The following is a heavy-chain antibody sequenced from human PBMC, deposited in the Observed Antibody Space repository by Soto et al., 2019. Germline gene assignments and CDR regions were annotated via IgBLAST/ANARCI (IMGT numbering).Heavy chain of an antibody. CDR3: ASLYVGALAY. CDR2: IYYSGST. J-gene: IGHJ1*01. Sequence: EAMPLTCAVWGVSIYTDYWCWIRQPPGKGLEWIGYIYYSGSTNYNPSLKSRVTISVDTSKNQFSLKLSSVTAADTAGYYCASLYVGALAYCGPLTLVTAS. V-gene: IGHV4-59*01. D-gene: IGHD3-16*01. CDR1: GVSIYTDY.